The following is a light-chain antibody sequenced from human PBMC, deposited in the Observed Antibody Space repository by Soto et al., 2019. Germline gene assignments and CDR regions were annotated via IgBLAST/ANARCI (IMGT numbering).Light chain of an antibody. CDR1: SGQITYA. Sequence: QLVLNQSPSASASLGPSGKLTFTLSSGQITYASAWHQQQPEKGPRYLMRVNSDGSHTNGEGIPGRFSGSSSGAERYLIISSLQSDDEADYYCQPWGTGLRVFGGGTKLTVL. J-gene: IGLJ2*01. CDR2: VNSDGSH. V-gene: IGLV4-69*01. CDR3: QPWGTGLRV.